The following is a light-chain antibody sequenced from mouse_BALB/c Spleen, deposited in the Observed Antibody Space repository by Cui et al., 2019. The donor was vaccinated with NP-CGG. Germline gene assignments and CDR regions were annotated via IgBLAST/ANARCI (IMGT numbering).Light chain of an antibody. CDR2: GTN. CDR1: TGAVITSNY. Sequence: HAVVFQVSALTTSPGETVTLTCRSSTGAVITSNYANWVQEKPDHLFTGLIGGTNNRAPGVPARFSGSLIGDKAALTITGAQTEDEAIYFCALWYSNHWVFGGGTKLTVL. CDR3: ALWYSNHWV. J-gene: IGLJ1*01. V-gene: IGLV1*01.